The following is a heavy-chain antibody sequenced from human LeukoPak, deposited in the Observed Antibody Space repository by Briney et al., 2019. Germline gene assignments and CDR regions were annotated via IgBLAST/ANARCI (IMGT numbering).Heavy chain of an antibody. D-gene: IGHD6-19*01. Sequence: AGGSLRLSCAASGFTFSSYAMSWVRQASGKGLEWVSGISGSGGSTYYADSVKGRFTISRDNSKNTLYLQMNSLRAEDTAVYYCAKLRGWNYFDYWGQGTLVTVSS. CDR1: GFTFSSYA. V-gene: IGHV3-23*01. CDR2: ISGSGGST. CDR3: AKLRGWNYFDY. J-gene: IGHJ4*02.